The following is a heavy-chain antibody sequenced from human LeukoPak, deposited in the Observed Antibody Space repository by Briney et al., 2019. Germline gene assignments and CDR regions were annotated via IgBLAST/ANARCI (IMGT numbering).Heavy chain of an antibody. J-gene: IGHJ5*02. CDR3: ARSMVRGVQGP. Sequence: ASLKVSCKASGYTFTSYDINWVRQATGQGLEWMGWMNPNSGNTGYAQKFQGRVTMTRDTSTSTAYMELSSLRSEDTAMYYCARSMVRGVQGPWGQGTLVTVSS. V-gene: IGHV1-8*01. D-gene: IGHD3-10*01. CDR1: GYTFTSYD. CDR2: MNPNSGNT.